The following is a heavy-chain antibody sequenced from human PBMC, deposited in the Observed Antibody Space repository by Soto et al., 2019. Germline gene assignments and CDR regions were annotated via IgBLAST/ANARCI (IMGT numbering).Heavy chain of an antibody. CDR2: ISAYNGNT. J-gene: IGHJ5*02. Sequence: ASLKVSCKSSGYPFTSYVISWVRQAPGQGLEWMGWISAYNGNTNYAQKLQGRVTMTTDTSTSTAYMELRSLRSDDTAVYYCARVSKEQWLVNWLDPWGQGTLVTVSS. CDR1: GYPFTSYV. CDR3: ARVSKEQWLVNWLDP. V-gene: IGHV1-18*01. D-gene: IGHD6-19*01.